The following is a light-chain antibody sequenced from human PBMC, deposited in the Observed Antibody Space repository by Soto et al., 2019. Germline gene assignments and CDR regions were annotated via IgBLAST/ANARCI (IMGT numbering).Light chain of an antibody. V-gene: IGLV1-47*02. CDR2: FNN. J-gene: IGLJ2*01. Sequence: QSVLTQPPSVSGAPGQRVTLSCTGNSSNLGAGYDVHWYQQLPGAAPKLVIYFNNQRPSGVPDRFSGSKSGTSASLAISGLRSEDEADYYCAAWDDSLSGPVFGGGTKLTVL. CDR3: AAWDDSLSGPV. CDR1: SSNLGAGYD.